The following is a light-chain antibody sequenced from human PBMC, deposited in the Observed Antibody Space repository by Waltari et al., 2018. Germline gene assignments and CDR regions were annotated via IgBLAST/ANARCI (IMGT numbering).Light chain of an antibody. V-gene: IGLV2-8*01. CDR3: CSHGGSNNFYI. J-gene: IGLJ1*01. CDR2: EVT. CDR1: SSDVGAYYY. Sequence: QSALTQPPSASGSPGQSVTISSTGTSSDVGAYYYVSCYQQYPGKAPKLIIYEVTNRPSGVPDRFSGSKSGNTASLTVSGLQADDEADYYCCSHGGSNNFYIFGTGTTVTVL.